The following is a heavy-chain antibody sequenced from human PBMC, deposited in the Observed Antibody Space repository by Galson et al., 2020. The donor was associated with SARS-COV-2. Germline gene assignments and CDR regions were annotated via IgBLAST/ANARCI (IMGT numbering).Heavy chain of an antibody. J-gene: IGHJ6*02. CDR2: ISAYKGNT. Sequence: ASVKVSCKASGYTFRNYGISWVRQAPGQGLEWMGWISAYKGNTNYAQKVQGRVTMTTETSTSTAYMELRSLRSDDTAVYYCARDLPGVTIFGVVSPPEGGYKYGMDVWGQGTTVTVSS. CDR1: GYTFRNYG. CDR3: ARDLPGVTIFGVVSPPEGGYKYGMDV. V-gene: IGHV1-18*01. D-gene: IGHD3-3*01.